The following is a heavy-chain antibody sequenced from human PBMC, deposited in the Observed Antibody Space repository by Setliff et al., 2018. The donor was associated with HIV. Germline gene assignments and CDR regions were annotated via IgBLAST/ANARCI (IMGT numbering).Heavy chain of an antibody. CDR2: VYYSGTT. CDR1: GASISSHY. Sequence: SETLSLTCTVSGASISSHYWSWIRQSPGKGLEWIGHVYYSGTTKYNPSLQSRVSMSVDTSKNQVSVRLQSLSAADTAVYYCARDVTFITHDALDLWGQGIMGTVSS. J-gene: IGHJ3*01. D-gene: IGHD3-22*01. CDR3: ARDVTFITHDALDL. V-gene: IGHV4-59*11.